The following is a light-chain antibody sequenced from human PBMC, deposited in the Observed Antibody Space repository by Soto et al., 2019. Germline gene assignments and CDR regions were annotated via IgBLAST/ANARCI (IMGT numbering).Light chain of an antibody. V-gene: IGKV3-20*01. CDR1: QSVRSSY. J-gene: IGKJ2*01. Sequence: EIVLTQAPGTLSLSPGERATLSCRASQSVRSSYLAWYQQKPRQAPRLLIYGASSRATGIPDRFSGSGSGTDFALTISRLEPEDFAVYYCQQYGSSPQTFGQGTKLEIK. CDR3: QQYGSSPQT. CDR2: GAS.